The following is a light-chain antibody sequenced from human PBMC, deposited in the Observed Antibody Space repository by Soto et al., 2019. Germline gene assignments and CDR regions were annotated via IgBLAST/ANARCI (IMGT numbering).Light chain of an antibody. CDR2: WAS. Sequence: DIVMTQSPDSLSVSMGERATINCKSSQTVLYSSNNKNHLAWYQQRPGQPPKLLFSWASTRESGVPDRFSASGSGTDFPLSIGSLQAEDVAVYYCQQYYSTPRTFGQGTKVDIK. V-gene: IGKV4-1*01. CDR1: QTVLYSSNNKNH. CDR3: QQYYSTPRT. J-gene: IGKJ1*01.